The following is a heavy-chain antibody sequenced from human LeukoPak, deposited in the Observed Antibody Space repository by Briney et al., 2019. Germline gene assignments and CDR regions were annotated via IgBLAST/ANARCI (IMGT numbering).Heavy chain of an antibody. CDR2: IYYSGST. V-gene: IGHV4-59*01. D-gene: IGHD2-2*01. J-gene: IGHJ3*02. CDR3: ARDGLPGAMSLDI. Sequence: SETLSLTCTVSGGSISSYYWNWIRQPPGKGLEWIEYIYYSGSTKYNPSLKSRVTISVDTSKNQFSLKLSSVTAADTAVYYCARDGLPGAMSLDIWGQGTMVTVSS. CDR1: GGSISSYY.